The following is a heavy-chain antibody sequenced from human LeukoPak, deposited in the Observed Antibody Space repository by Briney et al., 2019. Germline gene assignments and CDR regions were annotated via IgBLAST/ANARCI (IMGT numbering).Heavy chain of an antibody. D-gene: IGHD3-16*01. CDR3: ARIPGGYYYAMDV. V-gene: IGHV3-7*01. CDR1: GFTFSNYW. CDR2: IKQDGSEK. Sequence: GGSLRLSCGASGFTFSNYWMSWVRQAPGKELERVAHIKQDGSEKYYVDSVKGRFTISRDNAKNSLYLQMNSLRDEDTAVYYCARIPGGYYYAMDVWGQGTTVTVSS. J-gene: IGHJ6*02.